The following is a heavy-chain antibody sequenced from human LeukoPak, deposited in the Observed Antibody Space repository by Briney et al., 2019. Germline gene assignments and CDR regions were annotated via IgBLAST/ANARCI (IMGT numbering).Heavy chain of an antibody. CDR3: VHRQSERLIYYFDF. D-gene: IGHD2-8*01. CDR1: GGSLTTSGMG. CDR2: IYWNDDK. J-gene: IGHJ4*02. Sequence: KESGPTLVKPTETLTLTCSFSGGSLTTSGMGVGWIRRPPGKALEWLALIYWNDDKRYSPSLNNRLTITKDTSKNQVVLTMTNMDPVDTATYFCVHRQSERLIYYFDFWGQGTLVTVSS. V-gene: IGHV2-5*01.